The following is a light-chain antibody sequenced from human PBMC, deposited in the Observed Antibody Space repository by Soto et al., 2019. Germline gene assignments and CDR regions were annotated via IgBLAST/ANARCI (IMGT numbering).Light chain of an antibody. Sequence: QSALTQPASVSGSPGQSITISCTGTGSDVDNYNYVSWYQQHPGKAPKLMIYEVSNRPSGVSNRFSGSKSGNTASLTISGLQAEDEADYYCSSYTSSSTLVFGGGTKLTVL. CDR3: SSYTSSSTLV. V-gene: IGLV2-14*01. J-gene: IGLJ2*01. CDR1: GSDVDNYNY. CDR2: EVS.